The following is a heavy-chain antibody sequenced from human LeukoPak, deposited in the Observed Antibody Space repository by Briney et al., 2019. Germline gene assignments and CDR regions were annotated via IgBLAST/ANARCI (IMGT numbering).Heavy chain of an antibody. CDR1: GFTFSSYS. J-gene: IGHJ6*03. Sequence: TGGSLRLSCAASGFTFSSYSMNWVRQAPGKGLEWVSSISSSSSYIYYADSVKGRFTISRDNAKNSLYLQMNSLRAEDTAVYYCARDPRLGYCSSTSCYTGDYYYYMDVWGKGTTVTVSS. V-gene: IGHV3-21*01. D-gene: IGHD2-2*02. CDR2: ISSSSSYI. CDR3: ARDPRLGYCSSTSCYTGDYYYYMDV.